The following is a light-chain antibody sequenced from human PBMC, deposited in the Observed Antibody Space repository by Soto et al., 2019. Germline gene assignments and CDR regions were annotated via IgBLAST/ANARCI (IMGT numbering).Light chain of an antibody. J-gene: IGLJ3*02. CDR2: EVS. CDR1: SRDIGGYNW. V-gene: IGLV2-14*01. CDR3: TSYTSTTWV. Sequence: QSALTQPASVSGSPGQSITISCAGTSRDIGGYNWVSWYQQHPGKAPQLIIFEVSNRPSGVSNRFSGSKSGNTASLTISGLQADDEADYYCTSYTSTTWVFGGGTQLTVL.